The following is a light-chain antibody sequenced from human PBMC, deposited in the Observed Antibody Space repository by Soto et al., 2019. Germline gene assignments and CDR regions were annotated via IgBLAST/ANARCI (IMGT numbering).Light chain of an antibody. CDR1: QDIRYY. J-gene: IGKJ4*01. CDR2: AAS. V-gene: IGKV1-39*01. CDR3: QQCYATPLT. Sequence: DIQMTQSPSSLSASLGDRVTITCEASQDIRYYLNWYRQKPGKAPKLLMYAASTLESGVPASFSGSGSGTDFTLTISSLQPEDSATYYCQQCYATPLTFGGGTKVDIK.